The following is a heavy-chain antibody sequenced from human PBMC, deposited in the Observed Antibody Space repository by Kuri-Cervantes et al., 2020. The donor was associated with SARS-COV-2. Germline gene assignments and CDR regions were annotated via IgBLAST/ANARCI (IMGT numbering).Heavy chain of an antibody. CDR3: ARGFPTVTTWLGYYYYGMDV. V-gene: IGHV3-23*01. D-gene: IGHD4-17*01. J-gene: IGHJ6*02. CDR1: GFTFSSYA. CDR2: ISGSGGSI. Sequence: ETLSLTCAASGFTFSSYAMSWVRQAPGKGLEWVSAISGSGGSIYYADSVKGRFTIFRDNAKNSLYLQMNSLRAEDTAVYYCARGFPTVTTWLGYYYYGMDVWGQGTTVTVSS.